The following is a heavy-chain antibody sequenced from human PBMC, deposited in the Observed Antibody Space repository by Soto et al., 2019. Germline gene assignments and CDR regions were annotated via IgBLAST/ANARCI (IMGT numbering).Heavy chain of an antibody. D-gene: IGHD6-13*01. Sequence: QVQLQQSGPGLVKPSQTLSLTCAISGDSVSSSSAAWTWIRQSPSRGLEWLGRTYYRSTWSNDYALSVKSRITINPDTSNNQFSLHLNSVTPEDTAVYYCARQIAATGTAGTFDYWGQGTLVTVSS. CDR1: GDSVSSSSAA. V-gene: IGHV6-1*01. J-gene: IGHJ4*02. CDR3: ARQIAATGTAGTFDY. CDR2: TYYRSTWSN.